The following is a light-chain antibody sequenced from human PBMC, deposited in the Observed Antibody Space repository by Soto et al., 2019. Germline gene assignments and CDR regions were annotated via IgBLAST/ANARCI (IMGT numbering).Light chain of an antibody. CDR1: SSDVGGYKY. J-gene: IGLJ1*01. CDR3: SSYTSSSPCV. V-gene: IGLV2-14*01. Sequence: QSVLTQPAPVSGSPGQSITISCTGTSSDVGGYKYVSWYQQHPGKAPKLMIYEVSNRPSGVSNRFSGSKSGNMASLTISGLQAEDEADYYCSSYTSSSPCVFGTGTKVTVL. CDR2: EVS.